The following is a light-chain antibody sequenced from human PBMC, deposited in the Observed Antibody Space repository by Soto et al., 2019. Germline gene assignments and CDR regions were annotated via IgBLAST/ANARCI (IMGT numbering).Light chain of an antibody. CDR1: SSDVGGYNY. CDR2: EVS. CDR3: SSYTSSNTLV. Sequence: QPVLTQPASVSESPGQSITISCTGTSSDVGGYNYVSWYQQHPGKAPKLMIYEVSNRPSGVSNRFSGSKSGNTASLTISGLQAEDEANYYCSSYTSSNTLVFGAGTKLTVL. J-gene: IGLJ2*01. V-gene: IGLV2-14*01.